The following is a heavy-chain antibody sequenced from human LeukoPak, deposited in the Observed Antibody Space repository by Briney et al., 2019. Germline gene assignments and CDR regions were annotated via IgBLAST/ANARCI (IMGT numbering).Heavy chain of an antibody. CDR1: GYTFTSYD. D-gene: IGHD4-17*01. CDR3: ARDGDDNGDYVLGWFDP. J-gene: IGHJ5*02. Sequence: ASVKVSCKASGYTFTSYDINWVRQATGQGLEWMGWMNPNSGNTGYAQKFQGRVTMTRNTSISTAYMELSSLRSEDTAVYYCARDGDDNGDYVLGWFDPWGQGTLVTVSS. CDR2: MNPNSGNT. V-gene: IGHV1-8*01.